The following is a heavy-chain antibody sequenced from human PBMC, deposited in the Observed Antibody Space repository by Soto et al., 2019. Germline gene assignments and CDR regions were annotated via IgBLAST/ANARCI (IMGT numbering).Heavy chain of an antibody. V-gene: IGHV1-2*02. CDR3: GRGRSGQIVVFY. CDR1: CYSFTGHY. CDR2: IGPGSGAT. Sequence: SGKVSFQASCYSFTGHYIHWVRQAPEQGPEWMGEIGPGSGATRYAQRFQGRVTMTRDMSITTVYMELNNLSPDGTAVYYCGRGRSGQIVVFYWGQGTPVTVSS. J-gene: IGHJ4*02. D-gene: IGHD1-26*01.